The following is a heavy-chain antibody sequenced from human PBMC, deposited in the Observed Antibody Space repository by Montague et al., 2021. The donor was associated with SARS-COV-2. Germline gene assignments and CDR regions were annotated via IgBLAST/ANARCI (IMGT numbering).Heavy chain of an antibody. V-gene: IGHV3-23*01. D-gene: IGHD2-21*01. CDR2: ISGSGGGT. J-gene: IGHJ4*02. CDR3: ARDLQFRAYFDY. Sequence: SLRLSCAASGFTFTNFAMTWVRQAPGKGLEWVSAISGSGGGTYYSDSAKGRFVISRDNSKNTLYLQMNSLRAEDTAVYYCARDLQFRAYFDYWGRGTLVTVSS. CDR1: GFTFTNFA.